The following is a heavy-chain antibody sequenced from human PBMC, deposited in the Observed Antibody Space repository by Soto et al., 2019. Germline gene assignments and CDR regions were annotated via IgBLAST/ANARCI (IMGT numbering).Heavy chain of an antibody. Sequence: QVQLVESGGGVVQPGGSLRLSCAASGFTFSKYGMHWVRQAPGKGLEWVGVVIDDGSETQYGDSMKGRFTISRDNSRNTLYLQMASLRAEDSAVYYCAREGAFAGWTYGAFWGPGALVTVSS. CDR3: AREGAFAGWTYGAF. J-gene: IGHJ4*02. CDR2: VIDDGSET. D-gene: IGHD4-17*01. V-gene: IGHV3-30*03. CDR1: GFTFSKYG.